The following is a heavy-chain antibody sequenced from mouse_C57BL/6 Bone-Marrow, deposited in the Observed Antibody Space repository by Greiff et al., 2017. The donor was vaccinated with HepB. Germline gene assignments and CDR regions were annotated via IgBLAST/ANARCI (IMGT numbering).Heavy chain of an antibody. CDR2: INYDGSST. Sequence: EVKLVESEGGLVQPGSSMKLSCTASGFTFSDYYMAWVRQVPEKGLEWVANINYDGSSTYYLDSLKSRFIISRDNAKNILSLQMSSLKSEDTATYYCARAWGGYAMDYWGQGTSVTVSS. D-gene: IGHD4-1*01. CDR3: ARAWGGYAMDY. J-gene: IGHJ4*01. CDR1: GFTFSDYY. V-gene: IGHV5-16*01.